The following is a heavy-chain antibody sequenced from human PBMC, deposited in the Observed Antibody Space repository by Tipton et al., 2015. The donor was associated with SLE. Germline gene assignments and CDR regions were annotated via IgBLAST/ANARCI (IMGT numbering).Heavy chain of an antibody. CDR2: ISWSSGSI. CDR3: ARRGETQVWVPDN. CDR1: GFTFDDYA. D-gene: IGHD5-18*01. V-gene: IGHV3-9*01. J-gene: IGHJ4*02. Sequence: RLSCAASGFTFDDYAMHWVRQAPGQGLEWVSGISWSSGSIVYAETVKGRFTISRDNSKNILYLQMNSLRAGDTAVYYCARRGETQVWVPDNWGQGTLVTVSS.